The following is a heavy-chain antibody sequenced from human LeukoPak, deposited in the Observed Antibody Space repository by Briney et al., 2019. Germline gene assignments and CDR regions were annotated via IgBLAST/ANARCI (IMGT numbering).Heavy chain of an antibody. V-gene: IGHV3-11*01. J-gene: IGHJ4*02. D-gene: IGHD3-3*01. CDR3: VRGKYYDWL. Sequence: PGGSLRLSCVASGFTFSDYYISWIRQAPGKGLEWVSYSSSTGNDIYHAGSVKGRFTISRDNAKNSLYLQMNSLRAEDTAVYYCVRGKYYDWLWGQGTLVTVSS. CDR2: SSSTGNDI. CDR1: GFTFSDYY.